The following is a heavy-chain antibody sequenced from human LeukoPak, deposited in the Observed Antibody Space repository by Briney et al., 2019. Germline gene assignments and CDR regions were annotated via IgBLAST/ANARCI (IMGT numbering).Heavy chain of an antibody. J-gene: IGHJ4*02. CDR1: EFTFSSYS. Sequence: GGSLRLSCAASEFTFSSYSMNWVRQAPGKGLEWVSSISSSSSYIYYADSVKGRFTISRDNAKNSLYLQMNSLRAEDTAVYYCARDYYDSSGFLDYWGQGTLVTVSS. CDR3: ARDYYDSSGFLDY. D-gene: IGHD3-22*01. V-gene: IGHV3-21*01. CDR2: ISSSSSYI.